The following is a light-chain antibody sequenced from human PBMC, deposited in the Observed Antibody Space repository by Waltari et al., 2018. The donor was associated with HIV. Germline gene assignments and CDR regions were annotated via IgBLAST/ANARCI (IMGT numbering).Light chain of an antibody. V-gene: IGKV3-11*01. CDR2: DAS. J-gene: IGKJ4*01. CDR1: HSVSSY. CDR3: QQCSSWPLT. Sequence: VLTQSPATCTLSREERATLPCRASHSVSSYLAWYQKKVGKAPRLLVYDASSRASGIPARFSGSGSGTDFTLTISSLEPEDFAVYYCQQCSSWPLTFGGGTKVEIK.